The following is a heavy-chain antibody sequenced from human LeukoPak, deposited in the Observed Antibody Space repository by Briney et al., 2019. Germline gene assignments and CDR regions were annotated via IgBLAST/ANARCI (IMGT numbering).Heavy chain of an antibody. D-gene: IGHD4-17*01. J-gene: IGHJ3*02. CDR2: IYYSGST. CDR3: ARRLRHKPTHDAFDI. CDR1: GGSISSSY. Sequence: SETLSLTCTVSGGSISSSYWSWIRQPPGKGLEWIAYIYYSGSTNYNPSLKSRLTISVDTSKNQFSLKLSSVTAADTAVYYCARRLRHKPTHDAFDIWGQGTMVTVSS. V-gene: IGHV4-59*08.